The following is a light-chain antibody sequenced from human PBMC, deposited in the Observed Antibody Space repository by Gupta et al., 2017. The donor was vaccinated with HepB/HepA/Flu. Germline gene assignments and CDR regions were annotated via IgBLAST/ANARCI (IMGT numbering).Light chain of an antibody. Sequence: QSVLTQPSSVSAAPGQKVTIPCSGSRSNVGYNYVAWYQQFPGTPPKVLIYENDKRHSGIADRFSASRLGTTATLVITGLQNGDEAVYYCGTWDERNLWLFGGGTRVTVL. CDR1: RSNVGYNY. CDR2: END. CDR3: GTWDERNLWL. J-gene: IGLJ2*01. V-gene: IGLV1-51*02.